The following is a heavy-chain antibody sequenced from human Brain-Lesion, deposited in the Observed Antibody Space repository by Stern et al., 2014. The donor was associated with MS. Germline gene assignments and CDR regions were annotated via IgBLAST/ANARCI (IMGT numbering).Heavy chain of an antibody. V-gene: IGHV3-9*01. Sequence: VQLVESGGDLVQPGRSLRLSCAAFGFPFDAYAMPWFRPAPGKGLAWVAGISWNSGTIGYADSVKGRFTTSRDNAYSSLYLQMNSLRPEDTALYYCARDITGSSAYFAYWGQGTLVTVSS. CDR1: GFPFDAYA. D-gene: IGHD1-14*01. CDR3: ARDITGSSAYFAY. CDR2: ISWNSGTI. J-gene: IGHJ4*02.